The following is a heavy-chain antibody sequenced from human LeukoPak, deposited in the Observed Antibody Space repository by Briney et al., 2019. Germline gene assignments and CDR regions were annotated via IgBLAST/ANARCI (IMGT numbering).Heavy chain of an antibody. Sequence: ASVKVSCKASGYTFTSYGISWVRQAPGQGLEWMGWISAYNGNTNYAQKLQGRVTMTTDTSTSTAYMELRSLRSDDTAVYYCASGHYYDSSGYYLGDWGQGTLVTVSS. CDR1: GYTFTSYG. V-gene: IGHV1-18*01. D-gene: IGHD3-22*01. CDR3: ASGHYYDSSGYYLGD. J-gene: IGHJ4*02. CDR2: ISAYNGNT.